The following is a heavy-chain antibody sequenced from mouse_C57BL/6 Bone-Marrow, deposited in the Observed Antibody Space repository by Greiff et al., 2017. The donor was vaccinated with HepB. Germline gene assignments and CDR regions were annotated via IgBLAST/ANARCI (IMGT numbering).Heavy chain of an antibody. Sequence: EVQLQQSGPELVKPGASVNISCKASGYTFTDYYMNWVKRSHGKSLEWMVDMNPNNGGTSYNQKLKGKATLTVDKSSSTDYVELRSLTSEDSAVYYCGSAGGAGVAYWGQGTRVTVSA. D-gene: IGHD1-1*02. J-gene: IGHJ3*01. CDR3: GSAGGAGVAY. CDR2: MNPNNGGT. CDR1: GYTFTDYY. V-gene: IGHV1-26*01.